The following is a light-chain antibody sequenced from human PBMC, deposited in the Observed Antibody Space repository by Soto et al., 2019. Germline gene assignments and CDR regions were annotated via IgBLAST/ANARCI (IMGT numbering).Light chain of an antibody. V-gene: IGKV3-15*01. CDR3: QQYGNSPLT. J-gene: IGKJ4*01. CDR1: QSVSSN. CDR2: GAS. Sequence: EIVLTQSPATLSVSPGERATLSCRASQSVSSNLAWYQQKPGQAPRLLIYGASTRATGIPARFSGSGSGTDFTLIINRLEPDDFAMYYCQQYGNSPLTFGGGTKVDIK.